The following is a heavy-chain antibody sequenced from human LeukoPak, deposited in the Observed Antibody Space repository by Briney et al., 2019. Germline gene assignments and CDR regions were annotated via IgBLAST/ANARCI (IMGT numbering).Heavy chain of an antibody. CDR2: IYSGGNT. CDR3: AKTQGRVDPFVY. D-gene: IGHD3-3*01. CDR1: GFTVSSNF. Sequence: GGSLRLSCAASGFTVSSNFMNWVRQAPGKGLEWVSIIYSGGNTYYADSVKGRFTISRDNSKNTLYLQMNSLRAEDTAVYYCAKTQGRVDPFVYWGQGTLVIVSS. J-gene: IGHJ4*02. V-gene: IGHV3-53*01.